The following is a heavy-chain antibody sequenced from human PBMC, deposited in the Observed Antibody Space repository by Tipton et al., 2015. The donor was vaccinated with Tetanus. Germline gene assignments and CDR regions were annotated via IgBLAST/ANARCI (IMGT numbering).Heavy chain of an antibody. CDR3: ASSSRGYYDSSGYYGYFQH. CDR1: GFTFSSYW. Sequence: LRLSCAASGFTFSSYWMSWVRQAPGKGLEWVANIKQDGSEKYYADSVKGRFTISRDNAKNSLFLQVNSLRAEDTAVYYCASSSRGYYDSSGYYGYFQHWGQGTLVTVSS. CDR2: IKQDGSEK. J-gene: IGHJ1*01. V-gene: IGHV3-7*01. D-gene: IGHD3-22*01.